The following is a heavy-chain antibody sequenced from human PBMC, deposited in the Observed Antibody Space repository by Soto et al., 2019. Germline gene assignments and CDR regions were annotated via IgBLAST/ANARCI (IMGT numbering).Heavy chain of an antibody. J-gene: IGHJ6*02. CDR1: VGSFSGYY. D-gene: IGHD6-13*01. V-gene: IGHV4-34*01. Sequence: SETLSLTCAVYVGSFSGYYWSWIRQPPGKGLEWIGEINHSGSTNYNPSLKSRVTISVDTSKNQFSLKLSSVTAADTAVYYCARGPYSSSWWWDYYYYYGMDVWGQGTTVTVSS. CDR3: ARGPYSSSWWWDYYYYYGMDV. CDR2: INHSGST.